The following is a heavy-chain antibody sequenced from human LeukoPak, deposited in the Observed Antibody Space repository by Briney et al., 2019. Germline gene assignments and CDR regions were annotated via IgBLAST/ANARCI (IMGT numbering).Heavy chain of an antibody. CDR2: INHSGST. D-gene: IGHD3-16*02. Sequence: SETLSLTCAVYGGSFSGYYWSWIRQPPGKGLEWIGEINHSGSTNYNPSLKSRVTISVDTSKNQFSPKLSSVTAADTAVYYCARGPWDHDYVWGSYRYYDYWGQGTLVTVSS. V-gene: IGHV4-34*01. CDR3: ARGPWDHDYVWGSYRYYDY. CDR1: GGSFSGYY. J-gene: IGHJ4*02.